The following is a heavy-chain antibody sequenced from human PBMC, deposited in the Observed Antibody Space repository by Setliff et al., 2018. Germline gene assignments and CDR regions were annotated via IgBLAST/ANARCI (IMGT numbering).Heavy chain of an antibody. CDR1: RGTFSSYG. J-gene: IGHJ4*02. CDR2: IIPIFGSA. V-gene: IGHV1-69*13. CDR3: ARGPLDFVVRPAAAKFDY. Sequence: GASVKVSCKASRGTFSSYGITWVRQAPGQGLEWMGGIIPIFGSANYARKFQGRVTVTADESTSTAYMELRSLTSDDTAVYYCARGPLDFVVRPAAAKFDYWGQGSLVTVSS. D-gene: IGHD2-2*01.